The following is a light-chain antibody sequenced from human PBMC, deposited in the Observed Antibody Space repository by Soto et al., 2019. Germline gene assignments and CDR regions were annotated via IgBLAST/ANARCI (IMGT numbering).Light chain of an antibody. CDR1: SSDVGSYNL. CDR2: EGS. CDR3: CSYAGSSTYV. J-gene: IGLJ1*01. V-gene: IGLV2-23*01. Sequence: HSVLTQPASVSGSPGQSITISCTGTSSDVGSYNLVSWYQQHPGKAPKLMIYEGSKRPSGVSNRFSGSKSGNTASLTISGLQAEDEVDYYCCSYAGSSTYVFGTGTKVTVL.